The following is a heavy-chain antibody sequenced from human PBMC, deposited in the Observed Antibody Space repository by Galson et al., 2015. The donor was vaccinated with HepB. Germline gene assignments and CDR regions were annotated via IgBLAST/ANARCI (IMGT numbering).Heavy chain of an antibody. CDR3: AFLRGYDLKPFDI. D-gene: IGHD5-12*01. J-gene: IGHJ4*02. V-gene: IGHV3-48*04. CDR2: ISSSGTTT. Sequence: SLRLSCAASTFIFSTYSMDWVRQAPGRGLEWVSYISSSGTTTYYADSVKGRFTISRDNARNSLYLQMNSLRAEDTAVYNCAFLRGYDLKPFDIWGRGILVTVSS. CDR1: TFIFSTYS.